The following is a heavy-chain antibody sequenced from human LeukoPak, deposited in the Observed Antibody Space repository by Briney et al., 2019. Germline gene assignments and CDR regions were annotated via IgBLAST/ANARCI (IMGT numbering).Heavy chain of an antibody. CDR1: GFTFSSYA. V-gene: IGHV3-30*04. CDR2: ILYDGSNK. D-gene: IGHD3-10*01. Sequence: PGGSLRLSCAASGFTFSSYAMYWVRQAPGEGLQWVATILYDGSNKYYVDSVKGRFTISRDNSKNTLYLQINSLRAEDTAVYYCAKGGAVSSKSIIMVRGTRRYYYNMDVWGKGTTVTISS. CDR3: AKGGAVSSKSIIMVRGTRRYYYNMDV. J-gene: IGHJ6*03.